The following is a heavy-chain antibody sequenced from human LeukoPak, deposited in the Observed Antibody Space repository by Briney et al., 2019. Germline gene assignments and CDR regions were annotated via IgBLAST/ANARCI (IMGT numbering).Heavy chain of an antibody. CDR3: ARGARRIILWFGERFDP. D-gene: IGHD3-10*01. V-gene: IGHV4-34*01. CDR1: GGSFSGYY. CDR2: INHSGST. Sequence: SETLSLTCAVYGGSFSGYYWSWIRQPPGKGLEWIREINHSGSTNYNPSLKSRVTISVDTSKNQFSLKLSSVTAADTAVYYCARGARRIILWFGERFDPWGQGTLVTVSS. J-gene: IGHJ5*02.